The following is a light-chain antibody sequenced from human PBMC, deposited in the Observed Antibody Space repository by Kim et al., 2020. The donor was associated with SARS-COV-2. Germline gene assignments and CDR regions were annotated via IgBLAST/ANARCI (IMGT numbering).Light chain of an antibody. CDR1: QSVSSD. J-gene: IGKJ4*01. V-gene: IGKV3-15*01. CDR2: GAS. Sequence: PGERATLSCRASQSVSSDLAWYQQKAGQAPRLLIYGASTRATGIPARFSGSGSGTEFTLTISSLQSEDSAVYYCQQYKDWPPLTFGGGTKVDIK. CDR3: QQYKDWPPLT.